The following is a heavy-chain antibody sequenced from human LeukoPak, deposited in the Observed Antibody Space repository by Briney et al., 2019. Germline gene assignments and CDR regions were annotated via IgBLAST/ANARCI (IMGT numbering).Heavy chain of an antibody. CDR3: ARVTHYYYMDV. V-gene: IGHV4-59*01. CDR1: GVSISSYY. J-gene: IGHJ6*03. Sequence: SETLSLTCTVSGVSISSYYWSWIRQPPGKGLELIGYIYYSGSTNYNPSLKSRVTISVDTSKNQFSLKLSSVTAADTAVYYCARVTHYYYMDVWGKGTTVNVYS. CDR2: IYYSGST. D-gene: IGHD4-23*01.